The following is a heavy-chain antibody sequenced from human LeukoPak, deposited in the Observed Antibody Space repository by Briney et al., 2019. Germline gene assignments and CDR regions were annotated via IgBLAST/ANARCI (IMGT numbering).Heavy chain of an antibody. J-gene: IGHJ4*02. V-gene: IGHV4-34*01. CDR3: ARETIFTYYYDSSGYYPFDY. CDR2: INHSGST. D-gene: IGHD3-22*01. Sequence: SETLSLTCAVYGGSFSGYYWSWIRQPPGKGLEWIGEINHSGSTNYNPSLKSRVTISVDTSKNQFSLKLSSVTAADTAVYYCARETIFTYYYDSSGYYPFDYWGQGTLVTVSS. CDR1: GGSFSGYY.